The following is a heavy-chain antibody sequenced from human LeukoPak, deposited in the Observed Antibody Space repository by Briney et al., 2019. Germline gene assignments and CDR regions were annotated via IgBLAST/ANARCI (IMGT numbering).Heavy chain of an antibody. J-gene: IGHJ3*02. Sequence: ASVKVSCKASGYTFTSYGISWVRQAPGQGLEWMGWISAYNGNTNYAQKLQGRVTMTTDTSTSTAYMELRSLRSDDTAVYYCARDLCSGGSCYGGNVVFDIGGKGTMATFFS. CDR2: ISAYNGNT. CDR3: ARDLCSGGSCYGGNVVFDI. CDR1: GYTFTSYG. V-gene: IGHV1-18*01. D-gene: IGHD2-15*01.